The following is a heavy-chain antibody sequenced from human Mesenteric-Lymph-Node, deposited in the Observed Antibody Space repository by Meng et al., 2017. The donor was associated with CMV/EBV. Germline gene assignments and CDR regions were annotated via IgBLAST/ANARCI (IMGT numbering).Heavy chain of an antibody. V-gene: IGHV4-59*01. CDR1: GGSISSYY. J-gene: IGHJ4*02. Sequence: SETLSLTCTVSGGSISSYYWSWIRQPPGKGLEWIGYIYYSGSTNYNPSLKSRVTISVDTSKNQFSLRLSSVTAADTAVYYCARAPVTSRYFDYWGQGTLVTVSS. CDR3: ARAPVTSRYFDY. CDR2: IYYSGST. D-gene: IGHD4-17*01.